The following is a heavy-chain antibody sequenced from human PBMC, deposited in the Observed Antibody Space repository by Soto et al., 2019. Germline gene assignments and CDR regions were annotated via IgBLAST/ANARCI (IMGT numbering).Heavy chain of an antibody. D-gene: IGHD6-25*01. Sequence: PSQTLSLTCAISGDSVSSNSAAWNWIRQSPSRGLEWLGRTYYRSKWYNDYAVSVKSRITINPDTSKNQFSLQLNSVTPEDTAVYYCARDPGGSGRSGWPGALSVGYYYEYWGHGPLDTVS. V-gene: IGHV6-1*01. CDR2: TYYRSKWYN. CDR3: ARDPGGSGRSGWPGALSVGYYYEY. CDR1: GDSVSSNSAA. J-gene: IGHJ4*01.